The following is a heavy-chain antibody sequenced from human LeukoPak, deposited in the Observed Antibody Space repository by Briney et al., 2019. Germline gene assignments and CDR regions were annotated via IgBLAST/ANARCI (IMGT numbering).Heavy chain of an antibody. CDR1: GYTFTSYA. J-gene: IGHJ3*02. V-gene: IGHV7-4-1*02. CDR3: ARPRSYYYDSSGYQALDAFDI. D-gene: IGHD3-22*01. Sequence: ASVKVSCKASGYTFTSYAMNWVRQASGQGLEWMGWINTNTGNPTYAQGFTGRFVFSLDTSVSTAYLQISSLKAEDTAVYYCARPRSYYYDSSGYQALDAFDIWGQGTMVTVSS. CDR2: INTNTGNP.